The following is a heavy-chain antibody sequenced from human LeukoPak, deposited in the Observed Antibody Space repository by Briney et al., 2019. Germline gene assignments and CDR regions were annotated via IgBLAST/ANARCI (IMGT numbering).Heavy chain of an antibody. V-gene: IGHV1-46*01. CDR1: GYTFTSYY. CDR3: ARGLGARGWYDY. Sequence: ASVKVSCKASGYTFTSYYIHWVRQAPGQGREWMGIIYPGGGSTSYAQKFQGRVTMTRDMSTSTVYMELSSLRSEDAAVYYCARGLGARGWYDYWGQGTLVTVSS. D-gene: IGHD2-15*01. CDR2: IYPGGGST. J-gene: IGHJ4*02.